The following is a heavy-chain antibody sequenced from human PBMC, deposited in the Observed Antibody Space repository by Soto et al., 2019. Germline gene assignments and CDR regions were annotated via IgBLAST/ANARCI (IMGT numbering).Heavy chain of an antibody. D-gene: IGHD6-19*01. CDR1: GFTFSSYD. CDR2: IGTAGDT. J-gene: IGHJ4*02. CDR3: ASGVPRGRRSSGDPLYYFDY. V-gene: IGHV3-13*01. Sequence: GGSLRLSCAASGFTFSSYDMHWVRQATGKGLEWVSAIGTAGDTYYPGSVKGRFTISRENAKNSLYLQMNSLRAGDTAVYYCASGVPRGRRSSGDPLYYFDYWGQGTLVTVSS.